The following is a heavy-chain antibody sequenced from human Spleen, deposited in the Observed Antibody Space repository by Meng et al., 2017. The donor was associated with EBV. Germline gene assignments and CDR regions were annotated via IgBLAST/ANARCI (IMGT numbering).Heavy chain of an antibody. D-gene: IGHD1-14*01. Sequence: ELELVEAGGVLIQPGGALRLSCAASCFNVSSRIMIWVRQAPGEGLVWVSRINEDGATTTYADSVKGRFTISRDNAKNTLYLQMNSLRAEDTAVYYCSRDLAGSDDYWGQGTLVTVSS. CDR1: CFNVSSRI. CDR2: INEDGATT. CDR3: SRDLAGSDDY. J-gene: IGHJ4*02. V-gene: IGHV3-74*03.